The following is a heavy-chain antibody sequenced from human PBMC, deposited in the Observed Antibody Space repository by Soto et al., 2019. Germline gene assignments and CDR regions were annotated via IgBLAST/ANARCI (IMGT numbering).Heavy chain of an antibody. J-gene: IGHJ4*02. D-gene: IGHD6-19*01. Sequence: SETLSLTCAVYGESFRGYIWTWIRQTPGQGLQWIGQINHSGSAYYNPSLKSRVTISVHTSNSQFSLELSSVTAADTAVYYCARGLITGSHYSGGWYYFDSWGQGTQVTVS. CDR1: GESFRGYI. CDR3: ARGLITGSHYSGGWYYFDS. V-gene: IGHV4-34*01. CDR2: INHSGSA.